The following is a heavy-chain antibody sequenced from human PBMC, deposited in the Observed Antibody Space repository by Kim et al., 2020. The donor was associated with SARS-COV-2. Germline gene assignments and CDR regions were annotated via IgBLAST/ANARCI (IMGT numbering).Heavy chain of an antibody. V-gene: IGHV4-39*07. J-gene: IGHJ4*01. CDR3: ARSMGSTNGYSKAYYF. D-gene: IGHD5-18*01. CDR1: GGSINSGDFW. Sequence: SETLSLTCTVSGGSINSGDFWWGWIRQPPGKGLEWIGSLYYSGSTYYSPSFRPRVSISLDASKTDFSLRLAALTAADTAVYYCARSMGSTNGYSKAYYF. CDR2: LYYSGST.